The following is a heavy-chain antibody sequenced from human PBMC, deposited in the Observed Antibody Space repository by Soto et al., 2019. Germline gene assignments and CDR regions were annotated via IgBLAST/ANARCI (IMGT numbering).Heavy chain of an antibody. Sequence: EASVKVSCKASGYTFTSYYMHWVRQAPGQGLEWMGIINPSGGSTSYAQKFQGRVTMTRDNANNTLYLQMNSLTGEDTAVYYCARESSITSSVFFDYWGQGTLVTVS. CDR1: GYTFTSYY. V-gene: IGHV1-46*01. J-gene: IGHJ4*02. CDR3: ARESSITSSVFFDY. CDR2: INPSGGST. D-gene: IGHD3-10*01.